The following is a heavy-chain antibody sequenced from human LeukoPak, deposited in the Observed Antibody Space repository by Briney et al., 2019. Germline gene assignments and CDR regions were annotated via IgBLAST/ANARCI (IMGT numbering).Heavy chain of an antibody. V-gene: IGHV3-74*01. J-gene: IGHJ4*02. Sequence: QPGGCLRLSCAASGFTFSNYWMHWVRQVPGKGLVWVSRINSDGSNTDYADSVKGRFTISRDNSKNTLYLQMNSLRAEDTAVYYCAREGYSSGSIDYWGQGTLVTVSS. CDR1: GFTFSNYW. CDR2: INSDGSNT. D-gene: IGHD6-19*01. CDR3: AREGYSSGSIDY.